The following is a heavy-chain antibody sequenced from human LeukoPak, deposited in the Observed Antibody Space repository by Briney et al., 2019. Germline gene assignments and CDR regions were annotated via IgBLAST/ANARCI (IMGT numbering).Heavy chain of an antibody. V-gene: IGHV4-34*01. Sequence: SETQSLTCAVYGGSFSGYYWSWIRQPPGKGLEWIGEINHSGSTNYNPSLKSRVTISVDTSKNQFSLKLSSVTAADTAVYYCARGVCSSTSCYIGFGNYYYGMDVWGQGTTVTVSS. D-gene: IGHD2-2*02. J-gene: IGHJ6*02. CDR2: INHSGST. CDR1: GGSFSGYY. CDR3: ARGVCSSTSCYIGFGNYYYGMDV.